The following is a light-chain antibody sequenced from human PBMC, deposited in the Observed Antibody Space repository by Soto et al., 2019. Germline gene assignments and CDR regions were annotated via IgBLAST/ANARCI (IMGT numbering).Light chain of an antibody. CDR2: DVN. CDR3: RSYTSSSTLI. CDR1: SSDVGGYNY. J-gene: IGLJ2*01. V-gene: IGLV2-14*01. Sequence: QSVLTQPASVSGSPGQSITISCTGTSSDVGGYNYVSWYQQHPDKAPKLMIYDVNNRPSGVSSRFSGSKSGNTASLTISGLQAEVEADYYCRSYTSSSTLIFGGGTKLTVL.